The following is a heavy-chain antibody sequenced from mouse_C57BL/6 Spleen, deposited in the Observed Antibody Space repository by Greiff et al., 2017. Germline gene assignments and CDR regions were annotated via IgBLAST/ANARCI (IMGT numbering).Heavy chain of an antibody. J-gene: IGHJ2*01. CDR1: GYAFSSYW. CDR2: IYPGDGDS. D-gene: IGHD2-2*01. CDR3: TRGGYGWDY. Sequence: VKLMESGAELVKPGASVKISCKASGYAFSSYWMNWVKQRPGKGLEWIGQIYPGDGDSNYNGKFKGKATLTADKSSSTAYMQLSSLTSEDSAVYFCTRGGYGWDYWGQGTTLTVSS. V-gene: IGHV1-80*01.